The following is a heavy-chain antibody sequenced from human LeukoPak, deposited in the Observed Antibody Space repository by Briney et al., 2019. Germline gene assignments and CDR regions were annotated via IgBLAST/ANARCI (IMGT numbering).Heavy chain of an antibody. J-gene: IGHJ4*02. D-gene: IGHD3-10*01. CDR1: GFAFDDYA. Sequence: GGSLRLSCAASGFAFDDYAMQWVRQAPGKGLEWVCLISVSGHSTYYLDSVKGRFTISRDNTKNSLFLEMNSLRTEDTAFYFCARGPSDSSGTYLGPFDSWGQATLVTVSS. V-gene: IGHV3-43*02. CDR3: ARGPSDSSGTYLGPFDS. CDR2: ISVSGHST.